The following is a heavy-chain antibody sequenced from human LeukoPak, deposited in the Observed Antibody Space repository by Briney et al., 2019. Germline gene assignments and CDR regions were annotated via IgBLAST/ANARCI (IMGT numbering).Heavy chain of an antibody. Sequence: GGSLRLSCAASGFTFSSYSMNWVRQAPGKGLEWVSYISSSSSTIYYADSVKGRFTISRDNAKNSLYLQMNSLRAEDTAVYYCARDHSSMVRGEGYFDYWGQGTLVTVSS. V-gene: IGHV3-48*01. CDR2: ISSSSSTI. CDR3: ARDHSSMVRGEGYFDY. CDR1: GFTFSSYS. J-gene: IGHJ4*02. D-gene: IGHD3-10*01.